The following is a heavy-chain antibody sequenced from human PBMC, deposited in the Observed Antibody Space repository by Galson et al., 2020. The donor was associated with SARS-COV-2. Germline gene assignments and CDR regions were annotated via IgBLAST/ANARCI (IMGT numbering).Heavy chain of an antibody. CDR2: IKQDGSEK. Sequence: LRLSCAASGFTFISYWMSWVRQAPGKGLEWVANIKQDGSEKYYVDSVKGRFTISRDNAKNSLYLQMNSLRAEDTAVYYCARGFCSGGSCCSGGVDYWGQGTLVTVSS. V-gene: IGHV3-7*03. CDR3: ARGFCSGGSCCSGGVDY. D-gene: IGHD2-15*01. J-gene: IGHJ4*02. CDR1: GFTFISYW.